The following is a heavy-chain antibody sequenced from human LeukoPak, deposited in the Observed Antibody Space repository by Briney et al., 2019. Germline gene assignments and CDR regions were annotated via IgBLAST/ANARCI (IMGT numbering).Heavy chain of an antibody. D-gene: IGHD3-22*01. CDR1: GITLSDYG. V-gene: IGHV3-23*01. CDR2: ISDSGGRT. Sequence: GGSLRLSCAVSGITLSDYGMSWVRQAPGKGLEWVAGISDSGGRTNYADSVKGRFTTSRDNPKNTLYLQMNSLRAEDTAVYFCAKRGVVIRVILVGFHKEAYYFDSWGQGALVPVSS. J-gene: IGHJ4*02. CDR3: AKRGVVIRVILVGFHKEAYYFDS.